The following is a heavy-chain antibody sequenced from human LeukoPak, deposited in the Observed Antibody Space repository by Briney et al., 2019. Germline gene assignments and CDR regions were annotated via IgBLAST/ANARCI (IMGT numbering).Heavy chain of an antibody. J-gene: IGHJ4*02. CDR1: GFTFSSSW. V-gene: IGHV3-74*01. D-gene: IGHD6-13*01. Sequence: GGSLRLSCAASGFTFSSSWMHWVRQAPGKGLVWVSHINSDGGTTNYADSVKGRFAISRDNAKNTLFLQMSSLRAEDTAVYYCAKMLLGSLAAAGFDYWGQGTLVTVSS. CDR2: INSDGGTT. CDR3: AKMLLGSLAAAGFDY.